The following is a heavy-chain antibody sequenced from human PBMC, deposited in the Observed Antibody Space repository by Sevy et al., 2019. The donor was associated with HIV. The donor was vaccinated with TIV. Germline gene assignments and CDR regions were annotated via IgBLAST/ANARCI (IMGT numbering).Heavy chain of an antibody. V-gene: IGHV3-33*08. CDR1: GFTFSSYG. CDR3: ARGKAALPGYYYGMDV. Sequence: GGSLRLSCAASGFTFSSYGMHWVRQAPGKGLEWVALIWYDGSNTYYADSVKGRFRISRDNSKNILYLQMNSLRAEDTAVYYCARGKAALPGYYYGMDVWGQGTTVTVSS. D-gene: IGHD6-6*01. CDR2: IWYDGSNT. J-gene: IGHJ6*02.